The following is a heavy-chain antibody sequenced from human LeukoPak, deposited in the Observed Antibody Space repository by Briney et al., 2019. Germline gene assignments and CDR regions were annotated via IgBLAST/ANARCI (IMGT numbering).Heavy chain of an antibody. CDR2: ISGSGGST. V-gene: IGHV3-23*01. J-gene: IGHJ4*02. CDR3: AKDPLIVVVPADNGYFDY. Sequence: GGSLRLSCAASGFTFSSYAMSWVRQAPGKGLEWVSAISGSGGSTYYADSVKGRFTISRDNSKNTLYLQMNSLRAEDTAVYYCAKDPLIVVVPADNGYFDYWGQGTLVTVSS. CDR1: GFTFSSYA. D-gene: IGHD2-2*01.